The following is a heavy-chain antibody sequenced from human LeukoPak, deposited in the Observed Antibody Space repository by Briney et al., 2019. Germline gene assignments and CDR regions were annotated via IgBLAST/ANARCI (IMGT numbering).Heavy chain of an antibody. CDR3: ARLNIPMGTFDY. CDR1: GYTFTGYY. J-gene: IGHJ4*02. V-gene: IGHV1-2*02. CDR2: INPDSGGT. Sequence: ASVTVSCKASGYTFTGYYMHWVRQAPGQGLEWMGWINPDSGGTNYAQKFQGRVTMTRDTSISTAYMELSRLTSDDTAVYFCARLNIPMGTFDYWGQGTLVTFSS. D-gene: IGHD2-2*02.